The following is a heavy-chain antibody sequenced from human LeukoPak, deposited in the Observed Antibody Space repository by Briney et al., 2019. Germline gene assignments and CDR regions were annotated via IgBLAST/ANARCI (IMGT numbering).Heavy chain of an antibody. Sequence: PGRSLRCSCAAPGFTFSSHGMPWVRQAPDKGLEWVAVIWYDGSNKYYADSVKGRFTISRDNSKNTLYLQMNSLRAEDTAVYYCARDTNDACDIWGQGTMVTVSS. V-gene: IGHV3-33*01. D-gene: IGHD2-2*01. CDR2: IWYDGSNK. J-gene: IGHJ3*02. CDR3: ARDTNDACDI. CDR1: GFTFSSHG.